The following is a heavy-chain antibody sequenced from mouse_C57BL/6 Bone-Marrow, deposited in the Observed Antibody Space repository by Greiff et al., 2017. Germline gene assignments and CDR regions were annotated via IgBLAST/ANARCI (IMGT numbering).Heavy chain of an antibody. CDR1: GFTFSDYG. CDR2: ISSGSSTI. J-gene: IGHJ3*01. V-gene: IGHV5-17*01. Sequence: EVKLVESGGGLVKPGGSLKLSCAASGFTFSDYGMHWVRQAPEKGLEWVAYISSGSSTIYYADTVKGRFTISRDNAKNTLFLQMTSLRSEDTAMYYCARDKDDPWFAYWGQGTLVTVSA. CDR3: ARDKDDPWFAY.